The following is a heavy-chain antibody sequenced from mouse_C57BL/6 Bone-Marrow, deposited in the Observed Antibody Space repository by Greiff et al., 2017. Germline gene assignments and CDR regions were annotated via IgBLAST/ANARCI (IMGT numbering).Heavy chain of an antibody. V-gene: IGHV3-6*01. J-gene: IGHJ4*01. Sequence: EVQLQQSGPGLVKPSQSLSLTCSVTGYSITSGYYWNWIRQFPGNKLEWMGYISYDGSNNYNPSLKNRISITRDTSKNQFFLKLNSVTTEDTATYYCARRWLLRRYYAMDYWGQGTSVTVSS. D-gene: IGHD2-3*01. CDR1: GYSITSGYY. CDR3: ARRWLLRRYYAMDY. CDR2: ISYDGSN.